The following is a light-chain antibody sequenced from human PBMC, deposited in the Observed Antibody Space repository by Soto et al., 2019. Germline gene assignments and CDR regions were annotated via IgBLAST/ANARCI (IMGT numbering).Light chain of an antibody. Sequence: EIVLTQSPGTLSLSPGERATLSCRASQSVTSSYLAWYQQKPGQAPRLLISGASSRDTGIPDRFSGSGSGTDFTLTISRLEPEDFAVYYRQQYSTSRLTFGGGTKLEIK. V-gene: IGKV3-20*01. J-gene: IGKJ4*01. CDR2: GAS. CDR3: QQYSTSRLT. CDR1: QSVTSSY.